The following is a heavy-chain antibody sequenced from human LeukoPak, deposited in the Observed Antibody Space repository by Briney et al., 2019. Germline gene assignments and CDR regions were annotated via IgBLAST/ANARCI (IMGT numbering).Heavy chain of an antibody. V-gene: IGHV3-21*01. CDR2: ISSSSSYI. J-gene: IGHJ4*02. CDR1: GFTFSSYS. Sequence: AGGSLRLSCAASGFTFSSYSMNWVRQAPGKGLEWVSSISSSSSYIYYADSVKGRFTISRDNAKNSLYLQMNSLRAEDTAVYYCARGTLKSPTRPRDYWGQGNLVTVSS. CDR3: ARGTLKSPTRPRDY. D-gene: IGHD1-1*01.